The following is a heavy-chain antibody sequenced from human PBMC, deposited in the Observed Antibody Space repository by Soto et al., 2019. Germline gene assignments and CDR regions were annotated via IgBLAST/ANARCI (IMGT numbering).Heavy chain of an antibody. CDR1: GYSFTSYW. CDR3: ARDYGDSLYREGMDV. D-gene: IGHD4-17*01. CDR2: IDPSDSYT. Sequence: HGESLKISCKGSGYSFTSYWISWVRQMTGKGLEWMGRIDPSDSYTNYSPSFQGHVTISADKPISTAYLQWSSLKASDTAMYYCARDYGDSLYREGMDVWGQGTTVTVSS. V-gene: IGHV5-10-1*01. J-gene: IGHJ6*02.